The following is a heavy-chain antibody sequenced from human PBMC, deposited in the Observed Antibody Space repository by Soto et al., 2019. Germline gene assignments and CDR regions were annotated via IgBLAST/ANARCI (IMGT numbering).Heavy chain of an antibody. J-gene: IGHJ4*01. D-gene: IGHD1-26*01. V-gene: IGHV1-18*01. CDR2: STHTGNT. Sequence: ASVKVSCKTSGYAFPHYVINWVRQAPGHGLEWMGFSTHTGNTNYAQNLQGRVVLTTDTSTSTAYMEVTSLRSDDTAVYYCARSGEHPFDYWGQ. CDR3: ARSGEHPFDY. CDR1: GYAFPHYV.